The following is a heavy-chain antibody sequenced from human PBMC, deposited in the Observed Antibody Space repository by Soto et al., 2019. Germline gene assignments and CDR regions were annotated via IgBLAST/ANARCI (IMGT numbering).Heavy chain of an antibody. CDR1: GFTFSNAW. D-gene: IGHD1-1*01. CDR3: TPLDSRGWNDLVVL. Sequence: GGSLRLSCAASGFTFSNAWMSWVRQAPGKGLEWVGRIKSKTDGGTTDYAAPVKGRFTISRDDSKNTLYLQMNSLKTEDTAVYYCTPLDSRGWNDLVVLWGQGTLVTVSS. J-gene: IGHJ4*02. CDR2: IKSKTDGGTT. V-gene: IGHV3-15*01.